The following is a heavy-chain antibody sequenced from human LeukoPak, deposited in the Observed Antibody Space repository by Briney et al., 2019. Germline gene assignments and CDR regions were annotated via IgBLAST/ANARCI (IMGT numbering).Heavy chain of an antibody. V-gene: IGHV4-61*02. Sequence: SETLSLTCTVSGGSISSGSYYWSRIRQPAGKGLEWIGRIYTSGSTNYNPSLKSRVTISVDTSKNQFSLKLSSVTAADTAVYYCARSLVPAARRWHFDYWGQGTLVTVSS. CDR3: ARSLVPAARRWHFDY. CDR1: GGSISSGSYY. D-gene: IGHD2-2*01. CDR2: IYTSGST. J-gene: IGHJ4*02.